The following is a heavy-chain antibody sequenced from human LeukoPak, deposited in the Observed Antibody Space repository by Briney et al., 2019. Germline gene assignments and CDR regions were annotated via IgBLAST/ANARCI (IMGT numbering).Heavy chain of an antibody. D-gene: IGHD3-22*01. V-gene: IGHV1-18*01. J-gene: IGHJ3*02. Sequence: GASVKVSCKASGYTFTSYGISWVRQAPGQGLEWMGWISAYNGNTNYAQKLQGRVTMTTDTSTSTAYMELRSLRSDDTAVYYCAREAPTMIVVGDAFDIWGQGTMVTVSS. CDR1: GYTFTSYG. CDR2: ISAYNGNT. CDR3: AREAPTMIVVGDAFDI.